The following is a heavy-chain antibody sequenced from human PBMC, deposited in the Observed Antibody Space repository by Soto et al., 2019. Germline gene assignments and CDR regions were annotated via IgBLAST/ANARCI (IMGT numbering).Heavy chain of an antibody. CDR3: ARDRRYYGSGSYYGYYYYGMDV. CDR1: GFTFSSYS. V-gene: IGHV3-48*02. J-gene: IGHJ6*02. CDR2: ISSSSSTI. Sequence: PGGSLRLSCAASGFTFSSYSMNWVRQAPGKGLEWVSYISSSSSTIYYADSVKGRFTISRDNAKNSLYLQMNSLRDEDTAVYYCARDRRYYGSGSYYGYYYYGMDVWGQGTTVTVSS. D-gene: IGHD3-10*01.